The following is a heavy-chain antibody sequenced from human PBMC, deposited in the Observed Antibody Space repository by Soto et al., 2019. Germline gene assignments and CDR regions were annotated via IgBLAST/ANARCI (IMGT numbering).Heavy chain of an antibody. V-gene: IGHV4-59*08. CDR1: SGSISSYY. CDR3: ARGYCSGGSCYSRFFDY. Sequence: TLSLTCTVSSGSISSYYWSWIRQPPGKGLEWIGYMYYTGSTNYNPSLKSRVTISADTSKNQFSLKLSSVTAADTAVYYCARGYCSGGSCYSRFFDYWGQGTLVTVSS. J-gene: IGHJ4*02. CDR2: MYYTGST. D-gene: IGHD2-15*01.